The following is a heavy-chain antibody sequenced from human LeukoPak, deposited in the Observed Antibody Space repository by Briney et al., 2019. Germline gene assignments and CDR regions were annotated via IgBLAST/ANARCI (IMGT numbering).Heavy chain of an antibody. D-gene: IGHD2-8*01. CDR3: ARHGHCTNGVCYSNYYYHMDV. CDR1: GYSFASSW. Sequence: GESLKISCKGSGYSFASSWIGWVRQMPGKGLEWMGIIYPDDSDTRDSPSFEGQITISVDKSIRTAYLQWRSLKASDAAVYYCARHGHCTNGVCYSNYYYHMDVWGKGTTVTVSS. V-gene: IGHV5-51*01. CDR2: IYPDDSDT. J-gene: IGHJ6*03.